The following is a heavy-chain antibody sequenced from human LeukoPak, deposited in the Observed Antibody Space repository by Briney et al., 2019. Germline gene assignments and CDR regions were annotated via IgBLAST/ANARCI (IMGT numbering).Heavy chain of an antibody. CDR1: GGSISRGDYY. V-gene: IGHV4-30-4*01. CDR3: AREALRPSRWFDP. Sequence: SQTLSLTCTFSGGSISRGDYYWSWIRQPPGKGLEWIGYIYYSGSTYYNPSLKSRITISVDTSNNQFSLKLSSVTAADTAVYYCAREALRPSRWFDPWGQGTLVTVSS. J-gene: IGHJ5*02. CDR2: IYYSGST. D-gene: IGHD4-17*01.